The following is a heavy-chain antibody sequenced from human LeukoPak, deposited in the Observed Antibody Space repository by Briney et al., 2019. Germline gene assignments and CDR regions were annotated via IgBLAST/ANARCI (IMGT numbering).Heavy chain of an antibody. J-gene: IGHJ4*02. CDR2: ISHDERNI. CDR3: AKDRTGLLVVPAALDY. Sequence: GRSLRLSCAASAFTFRNYAMHWVRRAPGKGQWWVAVISHDERNIYYADSVKGRFTISRDNSKNTLYLQMNSLRAEDTAVYYCAKDRTGLLVVPAALDYWGQGTLVTVSS. V-gene: IGHV3-30*18. D-gene: IGHD2-2*01. CDR1: AFTFRNYA.